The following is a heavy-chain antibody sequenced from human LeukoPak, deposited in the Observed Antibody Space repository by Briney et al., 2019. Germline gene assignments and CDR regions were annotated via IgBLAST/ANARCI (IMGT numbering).Heavy chain of an antibody. J-gene: IGHJ6*03. CDR3: ARGTAMDLYYYYMDV. D-gene: IGHD5-18*01. CDR1: GGTFSSYA. Sequence: SVKVSCKASGGTFSSYAISWVRQAPGQGLEWMGGIIPTFGTANYAQKFQGRVTITTDESTSTAYMELSSLRSEDTAVYYCARGTAMDLYYYYMDVWGKGTTVTVSS. CDR2: IIPTFGTA. V-gene: IGHV1-69*05.